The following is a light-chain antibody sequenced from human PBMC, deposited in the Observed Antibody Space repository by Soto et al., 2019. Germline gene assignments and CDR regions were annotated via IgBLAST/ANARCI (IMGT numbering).Light chain of an antibody. CDR3: QQYDYLPLS. V-gene: IGKV1-33*01. J-gene: IGKJ4*01. Sequence: DIQMTQSPSSLSASVGDRVTITCQASQDLSHFLNWYQQKPGKAPTLLIYDASSLETGVPSRFSGSGSGTDFPFTITSLQPEDIATYYCQQYDYLPLSFGGGTKVEI. CDR1: QDLSHF. CDR2: DAS.